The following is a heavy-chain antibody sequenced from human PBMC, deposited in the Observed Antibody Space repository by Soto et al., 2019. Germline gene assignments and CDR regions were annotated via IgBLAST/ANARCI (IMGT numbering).Heavy chain of an antibody. D-gene: IGHD3-3*01. CDR2: ISSSSSTI. V-gene: IGHV3-48*02. CDR3: ARRLGITIFGVGGGFDY. Sequence: GGSLRLSCAASGFTFSSYSMNWVRQAPGKGLEWVSYISSSSSTIYYADSVKGRFTISRDNAKNSLYLQMNSLRDEDTAVYYCARRLGITIFGVGGGFDYWGQGTLVTVSS. J-gene: IGHJ4*02. CDR1: GFTFSSYS.